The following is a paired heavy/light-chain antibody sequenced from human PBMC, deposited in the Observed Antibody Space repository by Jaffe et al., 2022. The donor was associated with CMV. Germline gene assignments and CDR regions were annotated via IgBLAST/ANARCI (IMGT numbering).Light chain of an antibody. CDR1: QPVSSTY. J-gene: IGKJ3*01. CDR2: NAS. CDR3: QQYVNTIFI. Sequence: EIVLTQSPGTLSLSPGERATLSCRASQPVSSTYLAWYQQKPGQAPRLLIYNASTRATGISDRFSGSGSETDFTLSISRLEPEDSASFYCQQYVNTIFIFGPGTKVDIK. V-gene: IGKV3-20*01.
Heavy chain of an antibody. V-gene: IGHV5-51*01. CDR3: ARLGYYYDISGYPPYCFDY. Sequence: EVQLVQSGAEVKKPGESLRISCKSSGYTFTNSWIAWVRQMPGKGLEWMGMMHPGDWETRYSPSFQGQVTISADKSHSTAYLQWSSLKSSDTAMYYCARLGYYYDISGYPPYCFDYWGQGTPVTVSS. D-gene: IGHD3-22*01. CDR2: MHPGDWET. J-gene: IGHJ4*02. CDR1: GYTFTNSW.